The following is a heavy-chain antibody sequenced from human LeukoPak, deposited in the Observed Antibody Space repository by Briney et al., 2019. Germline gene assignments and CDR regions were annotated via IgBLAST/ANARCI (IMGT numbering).Heavy chain of an antibody. V-gene: IGHV7-4-1*02. J-gene: IGHJ3*02. CDR1: GYTFTSYG. CDR3: ARDQWPYSFDI. CDR2: INTNTGDP. D-gene: IGHD6-19*01. Sequence: ASVKVSCKASGYTFTSYGISWVRQAPGQGLEWMGWINTNTGDPTYAPGFTGQFVFSLDTSDSTAYLQFNSLKTEDTAVYYCARDQWPYSFDIWGQGTMVTVSS.